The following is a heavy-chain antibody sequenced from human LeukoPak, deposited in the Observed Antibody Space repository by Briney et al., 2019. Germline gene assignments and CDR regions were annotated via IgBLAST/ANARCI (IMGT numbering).Heavy chain of an antibody. CDR1: GGSISSYY. D-gene: IGHD3-22*01. CDR3: TRGSIAYYYMDV. Sequence: SETLSLACTVSGGSISSYYWSWIRQPPGKGLEWIGNIYYSGSTNYNPSLKSRVTISVDTSKNQFSLKLSSVTAADTAVYYCTRGSIAYYYMDVWGKGTTVTISS. J-gene: IGHJ6*03. CDR2: IYYSGST. V-gene: IGHV4-59*01.